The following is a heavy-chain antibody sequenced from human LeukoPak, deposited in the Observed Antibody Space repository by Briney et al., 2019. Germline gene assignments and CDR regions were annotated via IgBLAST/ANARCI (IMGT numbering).Heavy chain of an antibody. Sequence: GASLQISCKGSGSSFTSYWIGWVRQLPGKGLEWMGIIYPDDSDTKYSPSFQGQVTISADKSISTAYLQWSSLKASDTAMYYCARLAFCTNAVCFSNYYYSMDVWGRGTTVTVSS. CDR2: IYPDDSDT. V-gene: IGHV5-51*01. CDR3: ARLAFCTNAVCFSNYYYSMDV. D-gene: IGHD2-8*01. J-gene: IGHJ6*03. CDR1: GSSFTSYW.